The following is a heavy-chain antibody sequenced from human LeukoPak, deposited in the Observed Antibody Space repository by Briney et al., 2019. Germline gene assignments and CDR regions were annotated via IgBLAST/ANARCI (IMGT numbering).Heavy chain of an antibody. Sequence: PGGSLRLSCAASGFTLSTYGMYWVRQAPGKGLEWVAVIWNDGSNKHYAASVKGRFTISRDNSKDTLDLQMNSLRAEDTAVYYCAKDLSSSWFEGLDNWGQGTLVTVSS. CDR2: IWNDGSNK. V-gene: IGHV3-33*06. J-gene: IGHJ4*02. D-gene: IGHD6-13*01. CDR1: GFTLSTYG. CDR3: AKDLSSSWFEGLDN.